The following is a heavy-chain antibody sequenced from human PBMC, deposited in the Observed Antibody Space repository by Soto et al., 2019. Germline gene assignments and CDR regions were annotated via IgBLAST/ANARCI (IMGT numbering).Heavy chain of an antibody. J-gene: IGHJ6*02. D-gene: IGHD3-3*02. V-gene: IGHV4-30-4*01. CDR3: ARFSTLGKDYGVDV. CDR2: INYSGRT. CDR1: SGSISSSDYY. Sequence: SETLSLTCSVSSGSISSSDYYWSLIRQPPGKGLEWIGYINYSGRTYYKPSLKSRVSISLDTSKNQFSLRLTSVTAADTAVYFCARFSTLGKDYGVDVGGQGTTVT.